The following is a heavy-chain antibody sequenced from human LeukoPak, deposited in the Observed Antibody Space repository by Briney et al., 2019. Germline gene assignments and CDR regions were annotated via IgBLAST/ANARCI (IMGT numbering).Heavy chain of an antibody. CDR3: AKDGSSSWGSYYYMDV. Sequence: GRSLRLSCAASGFTFSSYGMHWVRQAPGKGLEWVAVIWYDGSNKYYADSVKGRFTISRDNSKNSLYLQMNSLRTEDTALYYCAKDGSSSWGSYYYMDVWGKGTTVTVSS. J-gene: IGHJ6*03. V-gene: IGHV3-33*03. D-gene: IGHD6-13*01. CDR1: GFTFSSYG. CDR2: IWYDGSNK.